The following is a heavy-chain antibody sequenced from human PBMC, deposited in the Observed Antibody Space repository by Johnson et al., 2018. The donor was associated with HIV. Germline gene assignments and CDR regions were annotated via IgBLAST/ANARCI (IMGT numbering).Heavy chain of an antibody. Sequence: MLLVESGGDVVQPGRSLRLSCAVSGFTVKSNYINWVRQAPGKGLECVSGIYSGGRTYYADSVKGRFTISRDNSKNTLYLQMNSLRAEDTAVYFCARDRRYYDSSGYYHDAFDIWGQRTMVTVSS. CDR1: GFTVKSNY. D-gene: IGHD3-22*01. V-gene: IGHV3-66*01. J-gene: IGHJ3*02. CDR2: IYSGGRT. CDR3: ARDRRYYDSSGYYHDAFDI.